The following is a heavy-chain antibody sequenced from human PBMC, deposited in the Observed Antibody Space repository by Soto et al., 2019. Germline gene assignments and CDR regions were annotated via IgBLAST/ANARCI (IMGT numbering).Heavy chain of an antibody. V-gene: IGHV6-1*01. CDR2: TFYRSKWYS. CDR3: ARGYCSGSSCFSDWFDS. Sequence: QVQLQQSGPGLVKPSQTLSLTCAISGDSVSSNSATWSWIRQSPSRCLEWLGRTFYRSKWYSEYAVSVKSRVSINPDTSKNQFSLHLNSVTPEDTAVYYCARGYCSGSSCFSDWFDSWGQGTLVTVSS. CDR1: GDSVSSNSAT. D-gene: IGHD2-15*01. J-gene: IGHJ5*01.